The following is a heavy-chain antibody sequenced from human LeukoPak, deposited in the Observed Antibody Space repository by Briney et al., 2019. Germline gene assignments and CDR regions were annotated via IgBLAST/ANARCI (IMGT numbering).Heavy chain of an antibody. CDR1: GDSICSHY. J-gene: IGHJ4*02. CDR3: ARAGGYRLAAADLDY. Sequence: SQSLSLTCTVSGDSICSHYWSWIRQPPGPGLEWVGDIHYSGSTNYNPSLKSRVTISLDTSKNQFSVKLNSVTAADTAVYYCARAGGYRLAAADLDYWGQGILVTVSS. V-gene: IGHV4-59*11. D-gene: IGHD6-13*01. CDR2: IHYSGST.